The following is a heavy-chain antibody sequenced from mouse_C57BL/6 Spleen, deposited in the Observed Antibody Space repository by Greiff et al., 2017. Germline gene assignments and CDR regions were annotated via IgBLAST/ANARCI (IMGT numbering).Heavy chain of an antibody. D-gene: IGHD1-1*01. CDR3: ARSYYCSEDDY. J-gene: IGHJ2*01. Sequence: VQLQQPGAELVKPGASVKLSCKASGYTFTSYWMHWVKQRPGQGLEWIGMINPNSGSTNYNEKFKSKATLTVDKSSSTAYMQLSSLTSEDSAVYYCARSYYCSEDDYWGQGTTLTVSS. CDR1: GYTFTSYW. CDR2: INPNSGST. V-gene: IGHV1-64*01.